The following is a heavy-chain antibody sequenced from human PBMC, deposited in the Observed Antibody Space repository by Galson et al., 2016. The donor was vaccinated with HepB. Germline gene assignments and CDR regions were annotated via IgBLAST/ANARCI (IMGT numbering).Heavy chain of an antibody. CDR3: ARPMVRGVLLPSTYYFDY. CDR1: AYTFTNYY. J-gene: IGHJ4*02. Sequence: SVKVSCKASAYTFTNYYLHWVRQAPGQGLEWMGIINPSSGNTNYAQKFQGRVTMTRDTSTSTVYMELSSLRSEDAAVYYCARPMVRGVLLPSTYYFDYWGPGTLVTVSS. D-gene: IGHD3-10*01. V-gene: IGHV1-46*01. CDR2: INPSSGNT.